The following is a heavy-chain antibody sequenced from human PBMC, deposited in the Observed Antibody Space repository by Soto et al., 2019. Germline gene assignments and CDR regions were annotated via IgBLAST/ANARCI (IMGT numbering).Heavy chain of an antibody. V-gene: IGHV1-69*13. CDR1: AYRFISYY. D-gene: IGHD3-22*01. CDR3: ARGDYYGSSGYYYFDY. J-gene: IGHJ4*02. Sequence: SVQVSFKPSAYRFISYYVHWVRQAPRQGLEWMGGIIPIFGTANYAQKFQGRVTITADESTSTASMERRSLRSEDTSVYYCARGDYYGSSGYYYFDYWGQGTLVTVSS. CDR2: IIPIFGTA.